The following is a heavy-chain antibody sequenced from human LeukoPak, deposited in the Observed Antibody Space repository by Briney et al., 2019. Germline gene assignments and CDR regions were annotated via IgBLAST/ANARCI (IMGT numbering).Heavy chain of an antibody. CDR3: ASPHYYDSSGYYLGVHY. CDR2: INPNSGGT. D-gene: IGHD3-22*01. J-gene: IGHJ4*02. CDR1: AYTLTAYY. Sequence: ASVKVSCKASAYTLTAYYIHWVRQAPGQGLEWMGWINPNSGGTNYAQKFQGRVTMARDTSISTAYMELSRLRSDDTAVYYCASPHYYDSSGYYLGVHYWGQGTLVTVSS. V-gene: IGHV1-2*02.